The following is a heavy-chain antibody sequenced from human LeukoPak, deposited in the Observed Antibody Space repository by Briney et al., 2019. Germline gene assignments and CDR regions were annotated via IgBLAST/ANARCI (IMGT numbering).Heavy chain of an antibody. Sequence: GSLRLSCAASGFTLSSYAMSWVRQAPGKGLEWVSAISGSGGSTYYADSVKGRFTISRDNSKNTLYLQMNSLRAEDTAVYYCAKDLTMVRGVTPGGFDPWGQGTLVTVSS. CDR3: AKDLTMVRGVTPGGFDP. D-gene: IGHD3-10*01. J-gene: IGHJ5*02. CDR1: GFTLSSYA. V-gene: IGHV3-23*01. CDR2: ISGSGGST.